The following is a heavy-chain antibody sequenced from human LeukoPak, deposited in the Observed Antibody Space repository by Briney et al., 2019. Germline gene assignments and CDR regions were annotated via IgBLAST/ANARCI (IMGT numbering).Heavy chain of an antibody. V-gene: IGHV3-7*02. D-gene: IGHD2/OR15-2a*01. CDR1: GFTLSNYW. J-gene: IGHJ4*02. CDR2: INRDGSQK. Sequence: GGSLRLSCAASGFTLSNYWMTWVRQAPGKGLEWAANINRDGSQKYYVDSVKGRFTISRDNAKNSLLLQLNSLRAEDTAVYYCASGTSTFGYWGQGTLVTVSS. CDR3: ASGTSTFGY.